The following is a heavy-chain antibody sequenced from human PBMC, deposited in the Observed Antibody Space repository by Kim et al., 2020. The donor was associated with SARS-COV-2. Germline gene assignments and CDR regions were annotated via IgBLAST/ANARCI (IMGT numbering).Heavy chain of an antibody. D-gene: IGHD6-25*01. CDR2: ISYDGSNK. CDR1: GFTFSSYG. CDR3: AKLQGSSGIDY. Sequence: GGSLRLSCAASGFTFSSYGMHWVRQAPGKGLEWVAVISYDGSNKYYADSVKGRFTISRDNSKNTLYLQMNSLRAEDTAVYYCAKLQGSSGIDYWGQGTL. V-gene: IGHV3-30*18. J-gene: IGHJ4*02.